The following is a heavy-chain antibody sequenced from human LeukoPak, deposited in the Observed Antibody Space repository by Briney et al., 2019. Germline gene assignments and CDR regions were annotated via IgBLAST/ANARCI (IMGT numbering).Heavy chain of an antibody. CDR1: GFTFSIYG. J-gene: IGHJ3*01. D-gene: IGHD3-22*01. Sequence: PGGSLRLSCAASGFTFSIYGMSWVRQAPGKGLEWLSYISYSDTAKYYADSVKGRFTISRDNAENSLHLQMNSLRDEDTAVYYCARYFDRSGFYRDAFDVWGQGTMVTVSS. V-gene: IGHV3-48*02. CDR2: ISYSDTAK. CDR3: ARYFDRSGFYRDAFDV.